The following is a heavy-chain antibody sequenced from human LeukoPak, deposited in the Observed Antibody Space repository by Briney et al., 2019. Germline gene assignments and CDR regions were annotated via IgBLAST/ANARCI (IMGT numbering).Heavy chain of an antibody. V-gene: IGHV3-66*01. CDR3: ARDRGGSKRAYDY. CDR2: IYSGGST. CDR1: GFTFSDYY. J-gene: IGHJ4*02. D-gene: IGHD2-2*01. Sequence: GGSLRLSCAASGFTFSDYYMSWIHQAPGKGLEWVSIIYSGGSTYYAESVKGRFTISRDNSKNTLYLQMNSLRVEDTAVYYCARDRGGSKRAYDYWGQGTLVTVSS.